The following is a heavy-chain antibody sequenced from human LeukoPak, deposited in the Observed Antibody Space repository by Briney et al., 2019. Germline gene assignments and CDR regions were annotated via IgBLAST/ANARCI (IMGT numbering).Heavy chain of an antibody. CDR2: ISSSSSYI. V-gene: IGHV3-21*01. D-gene: IGHD3-22*01. J-gene: IGHJ4*02. CDR1: GFTFSSYS. CDR3: ARDTKRITMIVDYFDY. Sequence: GGSLRLSCAASGFTFSSYSTNWVRQAPGKGLEWVSSISSSSSYIYYADSVKGRFTISRDNAKNSLYLQMNSLRAEDTAVYYCARDTKRITMIVDYFDYWGQGTLVTVSS.